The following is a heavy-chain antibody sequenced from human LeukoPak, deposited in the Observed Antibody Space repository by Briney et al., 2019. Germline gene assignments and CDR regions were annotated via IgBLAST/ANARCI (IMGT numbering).Heavy chain of an antibody. J-gene: IGHJ4*02. Sequence: GGSLRLSCVASGFTFSSYGMHWVRQAPGKGLEWVAFIRYDGSNEYVDSVKGRFTISRDNSKNTLYLQMNSLKPEDTAVYYCANLARPLDYWGRGALVTVSS. CDR3: ANLARPLDY. V-gene: IGHV3-30*02. CDR1: GFTFSSYG. D-gene: IGHD6-6*01. CDR2: IRYDGSNE.